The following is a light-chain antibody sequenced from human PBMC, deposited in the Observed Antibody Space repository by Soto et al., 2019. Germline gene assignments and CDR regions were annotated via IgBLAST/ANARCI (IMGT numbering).Light chain of an antibody. J-gene: IGLJ1*01. Sequence: QSALTQPPSASGSPGQSVTISCTGTSSDVGGYNYVSWYKQHPGKAPKLMIYEVSKRPSGVPDRFSGSKSGNTASLSVSGRQAEDEADYYCSSYAGSDNLDVFGTGTKLTVL. CDR3: SSYAGSDNLDV. CDR1: SSDVGGYNY. V-gene: IGLV2-8*01. CDR2: EVS.